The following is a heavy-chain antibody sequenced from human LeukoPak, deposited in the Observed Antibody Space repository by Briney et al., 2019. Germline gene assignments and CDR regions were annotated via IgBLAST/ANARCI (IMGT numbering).Heavy chain of an antibody. J-gene: IGHJ3*02. Sequence: GDSLKISCKGSAFSFTSYWIAWVRQMPGKGLEWMGIIYPGDSGTRYSPSLQGQVTMSADKSIRTAYLQWSSLKASDTAIYYCARRRYCNSTSCYEGAFDIWGQGTMVTVSS. CDR3: ARRRYCNSTSCYEGAFDI. V-gene: IGHV5-51*01. D-gene: IGHD2-2*01. CDR1: AFSFTSYW. CDR2: IYPGDSGT.